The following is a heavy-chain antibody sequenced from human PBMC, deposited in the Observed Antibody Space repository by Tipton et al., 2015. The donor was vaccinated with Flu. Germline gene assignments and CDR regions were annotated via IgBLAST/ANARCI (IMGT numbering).Heavy chain of an antibody. CDR2: IYYSGST. V-gene: IGHV4-31*03. D-gene: IGHD2-2*01. J-gene: IGHJ6*02. CDR1: GGSISSGGYY. CDR3: ASRALDCSSPGCYPGAGTADYYSYVMDV. Sequence: LRLSCTVSGGSISSGGYYWSWIRQHPGKGLEWIGYIYYSGSTYYNPSLKSRVTISVDTSKNQFSLKLSSVTAADTAVYYCASRALDCSSPGCYPGAGTADYYSYVMDVWGQGPTLPVSS.